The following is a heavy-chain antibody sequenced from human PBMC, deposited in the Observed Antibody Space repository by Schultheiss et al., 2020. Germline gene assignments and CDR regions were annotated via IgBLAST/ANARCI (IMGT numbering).Heavy chain of an antibody. CDR1: GFTFSSYA. CDR3: VGGLYSSSLSVGY. V-gene: IGHV3-23*03. J-gene: IGHJ4*02. CDR2: IYAGGNT. D-gene: IGHD6-6*01. Sequence: GGSLRLSCAASGFTFSSYAMSWVRQAPGKGLEWVSIIYAGGNTYYADSVKGRFTISRDNSKNTLYLQMNSLRAEDTAVYYCVGGLYSSSLSVGYWGQGTLVTVSS.